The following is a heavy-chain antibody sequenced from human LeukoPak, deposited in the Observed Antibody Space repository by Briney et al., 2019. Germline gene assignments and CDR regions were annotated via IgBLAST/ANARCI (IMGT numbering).Heavy chain of an antibody. D-gene: IGHD5-18*01. V-gene: IGHV1-18*01. Sequence: ASVKVSCKASGYTFTSYGISWVRQAPGQGLEWMGWISAYNGNTNYAQKLQGRVTMTTDTSTSTAYMELRSLRSDDTAVYYCARDGDSGYSYGTSHYWGQGTLVTVSS. J-gene: IGHJ4*02. CDR2: ISAYNGNT. CDR1: GYTFTSYG. CDR3: ARDGDSGYSYGTSHY.